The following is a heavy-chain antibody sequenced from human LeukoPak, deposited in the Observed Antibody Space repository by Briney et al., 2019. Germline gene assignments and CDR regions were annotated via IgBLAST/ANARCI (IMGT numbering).Heavy chain of an antibody. D-gene: IGHD3-3*01. J-gene: IGHJ4*02. Sequence: PGGSLRLSCAASGFTFSSYAMHWVRQAPGKGLEYVSAISSNGGSTYYANSVKGRFTISRDNSKNTLYLQMGSLRAEDMAVYYCARGGLHYDSWSGYGIYFDYWGQGTLVTVSS. CDR1: GFTFSSYA. CDR2: ISSNGGST. V-gene: IGHV3-64*01. CDR3: ARGGLHYDSWSGYGIYFDY.